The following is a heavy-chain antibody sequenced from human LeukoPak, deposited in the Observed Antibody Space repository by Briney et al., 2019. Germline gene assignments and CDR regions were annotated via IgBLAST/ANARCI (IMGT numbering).Heavy chain of an antibody. Sequence: GGSLRLSCAASGFTFSSCWMTWVRQAPGKGLEWVANINQDGSEKYFVDSVKGRFTISRDNAKNSLYLQMNSLRAEDTAVYYCARDLYRIVVVPHYFDSGAREPWSPSPQ. V-gene: IGHV3-7*01. CDR3: ARDLYRIVVVPHYFDS. CDR2: INQDGSEK. J-gene: IGHJ4*02. D-gene: IGHD3-22*01. CDR1: GFTFSSCW.